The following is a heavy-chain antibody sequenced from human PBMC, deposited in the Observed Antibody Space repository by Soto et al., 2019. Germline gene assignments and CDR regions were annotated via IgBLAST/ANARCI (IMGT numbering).Heavy chain of an antibody. J-gene: IGHJ6*02. Sequence: PGGSLRLSCAASGFTFSNAWMSRVRQAPGKGLEWVGRIKSKTDGGTTDYAAPVKGRFTISRDDSKNTLYLQMNSLKTEDTAVYYCTTRALGYCSGGSCYQDYYYGMDVWGQGTTVTVSS. D-gene: IGHD2-15*01. V-gene: IGHV3-15*01. CDR3: TTRALGYCSGGSCYQDYYYGMDV. CDR1: GFTFSNAW. CDR2: IKSKTDGGTT.